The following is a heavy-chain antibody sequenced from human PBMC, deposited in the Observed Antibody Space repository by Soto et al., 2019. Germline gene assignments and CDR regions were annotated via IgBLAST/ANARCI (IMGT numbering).Heavy chain of an antibody. D-gene: IGHD2-2*01. Sequence: GESLKISCKGSGYSFTSYWIGWVRQMPGKGLEWMGIIYPGDSDTRYSPSFQGQVTISADKSISTAYLQWSSLKASDTAMYYCARSPSPEYCSSTSCWADVWGKGTTVTVSS. CDR2: IYPGDSDT. V-gene: IGHV5-51*01. CDR3: ARSPSPEYCSSTSCWADV. J-gene: IGHJ6*04. CDR1: GYSFTSYW.